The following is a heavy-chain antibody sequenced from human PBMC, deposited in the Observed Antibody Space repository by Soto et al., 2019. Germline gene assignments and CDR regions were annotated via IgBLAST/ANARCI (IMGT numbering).Heavy chain of an antibody. CDR1: GFTLSNYA. CDR3: AKGSGSGSYPDFYY. D-gene: IGHD3-10*01. J-gene: IGHJ4*02. Sequence: PGGSLRLSCAASGFTLSNYAMSWVRQAPGKGLEWVAGITSGGGTYYTESVRGRFTISRDTSKNTVFVQMNSLRAEDTAIYYCAKGSGSGSYPDFYYWGQGTLFTVSS. CDR2: ITSGGGT. V-gene: IGHV3-23*01.